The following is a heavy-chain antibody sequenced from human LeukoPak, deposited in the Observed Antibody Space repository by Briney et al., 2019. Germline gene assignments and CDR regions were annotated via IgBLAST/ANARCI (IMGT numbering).Heavy chain of an antibody. CDR2: IRQDGSEK. CDR3: ARSTAGLDY. J-gene: IGHJ4*02. V-gene: IGHV3-7*01. D-gene: IGHD1-1*01. CDR1: GFTFSNYW. Sequence: GGSLRLSCAASGFTFSNYWMSWVRQAPGKGLEWVANIRQDGSEKYYVDSMRGRFTISRDNAKNSLYLQTSSLRAEDTAVYYCARSTAGLDYWGQGTLVTVSS.